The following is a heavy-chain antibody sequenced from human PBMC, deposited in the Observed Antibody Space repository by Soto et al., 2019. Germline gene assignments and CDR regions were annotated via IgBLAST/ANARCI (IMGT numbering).Heavy chain of an antibody. D-gene: IGHD6-19*01. CDR1: GFAFSDYD. CDR3: AKTTEAVAGTVYGY. J-gene: IGHJ4*02. V-gene: IGHV3-23*01. CDR2: ISGNGGST. Sequence: PGGSLRLSCAASGFAFSDYDMSWVRQAPGKGLEWVSAISGNGGSTYYADSVKGRFTISRDNSKNTLYLQMNSLRAEDTAVYYCAKTTEAVAGTVYGYWGQGALVTVSS.